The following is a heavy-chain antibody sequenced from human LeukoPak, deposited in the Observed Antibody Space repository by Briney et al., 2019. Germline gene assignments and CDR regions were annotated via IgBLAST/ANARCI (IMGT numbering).Heavy chain of an antibody. CDR3: TTEDYGDYVPDY. CDR1: GFTFSKAW. CDR2: IKSKTDGGTT. D-gene: IGHD4-17*01. J-gene: IGHJ4*02. V-gene: IGHV3-15*01. Sequence: GGSLRLSCAASGFTFSKAWMSWFRQAPGKGLEWVGQIKSKTDGGTTDYAAPVKGRFTISRDDSKNSLYLLMNSLKTVDTAVYYCTTEDYGDYVPDYWGQGTLVTVSS.